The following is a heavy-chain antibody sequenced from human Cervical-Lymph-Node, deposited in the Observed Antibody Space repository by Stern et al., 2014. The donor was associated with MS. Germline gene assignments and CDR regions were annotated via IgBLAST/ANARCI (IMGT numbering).Heavy chain of an antibody. CDR3: ARTGTVVTSGYYYGMDV. D-gene: IGHD4-23*01. CDR1: GYNFTDYG. J-gene: IGHJ6*02. Sequence: QVPLVQSGAEVKKPGASVKVSCKTAGYNFTDYGIIWVRQAPGQRLEWMGWINTGNGNRRYSQKIQGRVTITRDTSASTAYMELSSLRSEDTAVYYCARTGTVVTSGYYYGMDVWGQGTTVTVSS. CDR2: INTGNGNR. V-gene: IGHV1-3*04.